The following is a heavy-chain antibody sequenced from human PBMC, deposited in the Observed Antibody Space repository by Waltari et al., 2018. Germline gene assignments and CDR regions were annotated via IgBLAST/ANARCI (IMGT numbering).Heavy chain of an antibody. Sequence: QVQLVQSGAEVKKHGASVKVSCKASGYTFTGYYLHWVRQAPGQGLEWMGRINPNSGGTNYAQKFQGRVTMTRDTSISTAYMELSRLRSDDTAVYYCARMYYYDSSGYLYNWFDPWGQGTLVTVSS. D-gene: IGHD3-22*01. V-gene: IGHV1-2*06. CDR3: ARMYYYDSSGYLYNWFDP. CDR2: INPNSGGT. CDR1: GYTFTGYY. J-gene: IGHJ5*02.